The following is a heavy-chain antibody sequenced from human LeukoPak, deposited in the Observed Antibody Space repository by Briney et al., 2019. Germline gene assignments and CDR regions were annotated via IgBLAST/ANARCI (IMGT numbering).Heavy chain of an antibody. J-gene: IGHJ6*03. CDR3: ARQGVTMIGSYYYNYMDV. Sequence: SETLSLTCTVSGGSISSYYWSWIRQPPGKGLEGIGYIYTSGSTNYNPSLKSRVTISVDTSKNQFSLKLSSVPAADTAVYYCARQGVTMIGSYYYNYMDVWGKGTTVTVSS. D-gene: IGHD3-22*01. V-gene: IGHV4-4*09. CDR1: GGSISSYY. CDR2: IYTSGST.